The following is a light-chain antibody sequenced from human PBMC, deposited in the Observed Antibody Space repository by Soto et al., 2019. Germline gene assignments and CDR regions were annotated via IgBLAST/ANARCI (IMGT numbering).Light chain of an antibody. V-gene: IGKV1-5*03. CDR1: QSICSW. J-gene: IGKJ1*01. CDR3: QQCDNHPLCT. Sequence: DIQMTQSPSTLSASVGDRVTITCRASQSICSWLAWYQQKSGKAPNLLIYQATSLESGVPSMFSGSGSGTELTLTIISLWDDYFATFYCQQCDNHPLCTFGQGTNVEIK. CDR2: QAT.